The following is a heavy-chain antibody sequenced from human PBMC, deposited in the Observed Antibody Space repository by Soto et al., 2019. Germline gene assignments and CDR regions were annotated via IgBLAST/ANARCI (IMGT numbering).Heavy chain of an antibody. Sequence: QVQLVQSGAEVKKPGSSVKVSCKASGGTFSSYTISWVRQAPGQGLEWMGRIIPILGIANYAQKFQGRVTLTADKSTCKAYVVLSSLRSEDTAVYYCARSPAHGDYAGYWGQGTLVTVSS. V-gene: IGHV1-69*02. CDR1: GGTFSSYT. J-gene: IGHJ4*02. CDR3: ARSPAHGDYAGY. CDR2: IIPILGIA. D-gene: IGHD4-17*01.